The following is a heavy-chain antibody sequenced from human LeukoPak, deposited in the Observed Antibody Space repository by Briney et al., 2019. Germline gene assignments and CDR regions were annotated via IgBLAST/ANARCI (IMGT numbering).Heavy chain of an antibody. Sequence: SVKVSCKASGGTFSTYSISWVRQAPGQGLEWMGRIIPIFGTANYAQKFHGRVTITTDESTNTAYMELSSLTSEDTAVYYCARAWGGGSSGYYQGGFDYWGQGTLVTVSS. CDR2: IIPIFGTA. CDR3: ARAWGGGSSGYYQGGFDY. CDR1: GGTFSTYS. J-gene: IGHJ4*02. V-gene: IGHV1-69*05. D-gene: IGHD3-22*01.